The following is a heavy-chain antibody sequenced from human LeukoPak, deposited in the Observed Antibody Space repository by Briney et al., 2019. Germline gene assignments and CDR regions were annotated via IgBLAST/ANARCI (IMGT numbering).Heavy chain of an antibody. J-gene: IGHJ4*02. CDR3: AKDSELTIFGVVNYFDY. V-gene: IGHV3-9*01. Sequence: PGRSLRLSCAASGFTFDDYAMHWVRQAPGKGLEWVSGISRNSGSIGYADSVKGRFTISRDNAKNSLYLQMNSLRAEDTALYYCAKDSELTIFGVVNYFDYWGQGTLVTVSS. D-gene: IGHD3-3*01. CDR1: GFTFDDYA. CDR2: ISRNSGSI.